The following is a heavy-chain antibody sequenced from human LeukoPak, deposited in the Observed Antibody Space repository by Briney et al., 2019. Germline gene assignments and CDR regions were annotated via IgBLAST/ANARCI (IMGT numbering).Heavy chain of an antibody. CDR3: ARDGTAAGLYFDL. CDR1: GFTFRSYW. CDR2: IRQDGGEK. D-gene: IGHD6-13*01. V-gene: IGHV3-7*01. Sequence: GESLRLSCAVSGFTFRSYWMNWVGQAPGKGVEGVASIRQDGGEKSYVDSVKGRFTISSDNTKNSLYLQMSSLRAEDTAVYYCARDGTAAGLYFDLWGQGTLFTVSS. J-gene: IGHJ4*01.